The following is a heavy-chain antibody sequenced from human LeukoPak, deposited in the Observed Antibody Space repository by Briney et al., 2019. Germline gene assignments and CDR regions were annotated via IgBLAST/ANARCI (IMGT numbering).Heavy chain of an antibody. V-gene: IGHV3-66*02. CDR3: AREPYYDFWSGYLGTARFFDY. J-gene: IGHJ4*02. D-gene: IGHD3-3*01. CDR1: GFTVSSNY. CDR2: IYSGGST. Sequence: GGSLRLSCAASGFTVSSNYMSWVRQAPGKGLEWVSVIYSGGSTYYAASVKGRFTISRDNSKNTLYLQMNSLRAEDTAVYYCAREPYYDFWSGYLGTARFFDYWGQGTLVTVSS.